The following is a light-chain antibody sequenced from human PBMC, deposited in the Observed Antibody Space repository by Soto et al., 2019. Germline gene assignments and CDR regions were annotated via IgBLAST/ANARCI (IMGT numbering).Light chain of an antibody. CDR1: QGISSF. Sequence: DIQLTQSPSFLSASIGERVTFTCRASQGISSFLAWYQHTPGKAPKLLIYAASTLQSGVPSRFSGSGSGREFTLTIISLQPEDFATYYCQQLSGYPWTFGQGTKVDIK. CDR2: AAS. V-gene: IGKV1-9*01. J-gene: IGKJ1*01. CDR3: QQLSGYPWT.